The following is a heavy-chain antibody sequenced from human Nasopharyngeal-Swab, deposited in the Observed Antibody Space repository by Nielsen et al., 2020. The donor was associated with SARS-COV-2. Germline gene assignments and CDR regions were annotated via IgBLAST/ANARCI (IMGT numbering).Heavy chain of an antibody. CDR1: GFTFDDYA. V-gene: IGHV3-21*04. D-gene: IGHD6-13*01. J-gene: IGHJ4*02. Sequence: GESLKISCAASGFTFDDYAMHWVRQAPGKGLEWVSSISSSSRYIYYADSVKGRFTISRDNAKNSLYLQMNSLRAEDTAVYYCARGKAAAGYYFDYWGQGTLVTVSS. CDR3: ARGKAAAGYYFDY. CDR2: ISSSSRYI.